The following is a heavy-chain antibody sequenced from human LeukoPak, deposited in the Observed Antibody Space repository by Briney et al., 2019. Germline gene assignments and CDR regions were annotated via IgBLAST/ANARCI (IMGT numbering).Heavy chain of an antibody. D-gene: IGHD2-21*02. Sequence: VGSLRLSCAPPGFTFSTYAMTWVRQAPGKGLDWVSVISTRRGRTAYAESVKGRFTISRDDSKNTLYLQMNSLRAEDTAVYYCAQGDWLDYGGQGTLVTVS. CDR3: AQGDWLDY. V-gene: IGHV3-23*01. CDR1: GFTFSTYA. J-gene: IGHJ4*02. CDR2: ISTRRGRT.